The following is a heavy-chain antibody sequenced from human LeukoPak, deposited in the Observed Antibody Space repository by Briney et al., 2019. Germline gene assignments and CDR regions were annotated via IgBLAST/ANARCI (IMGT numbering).Heavy chain of an antibody. J-gene: IGHJ4*02. V-gene: IGHV3-74*01. CDR2: INSGGTVT. CDR3: ARDFNGYCSGGSCPDY. CDR1: GFTFSDFW. D-gene: IGHD2-15*01. Sequence: GSLRLSCAASGFTFSDFWMHWVRQAPGKGLVWVSRINSGGTVTNYADSVKGRLTISRDNAKNTLYLQMNSLRAEDTAVYYCARDFNGYCSGGSCPDYWGQGTLVTVSS.